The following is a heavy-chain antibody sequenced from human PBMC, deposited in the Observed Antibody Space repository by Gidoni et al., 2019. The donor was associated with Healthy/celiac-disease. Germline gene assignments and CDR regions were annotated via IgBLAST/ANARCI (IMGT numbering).Heavy chain of an antibody. CDR2: IYYSGST. V-gene: IGHV4-31*03. Sequence: QVQLQESGPGLVKPSQTLSLTCTVSGGSIRSGGYYWSWIRQHPGKGLEWIGYIYYSGSTYYNPSLKSRVTISVDTSKNQFSLKLSSVTAADTAVYYCAIALLDSSGYYFDYWGQGTLVTVSS. CDR3: AIALLDSSGYYFDY. D-gene: IGHD3-22*01. J-gene: IGHJ4*02. CDR1: GGSIRSGGYY.